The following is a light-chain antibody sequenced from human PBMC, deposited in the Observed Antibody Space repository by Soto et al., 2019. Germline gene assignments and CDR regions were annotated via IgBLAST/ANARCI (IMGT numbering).Light chain of an antibody. V-gene: IGKV3-20*01. CDR3: QQLST. Sequence: EIVLTQSPGTLTLSPGERATLSCRASQSVSSSYLAWYQQKPGQAPRLVIYGASSRATGIPHMFSGMGSLTAFTLSISRLEPEDYVVYYSQQLSTFGGGTKVEIK. CDR1: QSVSSSY. CDR2: GAS. J-gene: IGKJ4*01.